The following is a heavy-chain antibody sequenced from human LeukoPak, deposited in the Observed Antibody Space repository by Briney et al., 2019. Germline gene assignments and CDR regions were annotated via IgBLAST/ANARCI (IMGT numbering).Heavy chain of an antibody. J-gene: IGHJ6*04. CDR1: GFTFSSYW. V-gene: IGHV3-7*03. Sequence: HPGGSLRLSCAASGFTFSSYWMTWVRQAPGKGLEWVANIKQDGSEKYYVDSVKGRFTISRDNAKSSLYLQMNSLRVEDTAVYYCARDPAYHYGSGKPYGMDVWGKGTTVTVSS. D-gene: IGHD3-10*01. CDR2: IKQDGSEK. CDR3: ARDPAYHYGSGKPYGMDV.